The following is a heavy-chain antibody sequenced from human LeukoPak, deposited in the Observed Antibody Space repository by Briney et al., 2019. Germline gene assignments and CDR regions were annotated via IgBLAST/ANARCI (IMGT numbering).Heavy chain of an antibody. CDR3: ARDNRGITGTTGGRYFQH. D-gene: IGHD1-7*01. Sequence: ASVKVSCKASGYTFTGYYMHWVRQAPGQGLEWMGRINPNSGGTNYAQKFQGRVTMTRDTSISTAYMELSRLRSDDTAVYYCARDNRGITGTTGGRYFQHWGQGTLVTVSS. V-gene: IGHV1-2*06. CDR1: GYTFTGYY. J-gene: IGHJ1*01. CDR2: INPNSGGT.